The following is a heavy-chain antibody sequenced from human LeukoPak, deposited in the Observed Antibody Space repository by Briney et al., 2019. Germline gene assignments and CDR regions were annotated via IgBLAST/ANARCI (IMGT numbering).Heavy chain of an antibody. CDR1: GYTFTGYY. CDR3: ARDPYSNYFDY. Sequence: ASMKVSCKSSGYTFTGYYMHWVRQAPGQGLEWMGWINPSTGGINYAQKFQGRVTMTRDTSISAAYMELSRLRSDDTAVYYCARDPYSNYFDYWGQGTLVTVSS. CDR2: INPSTGGI. J-gene: IGHJ4*02. V-gene: IGHV1-2*02. D-gene: IGHD5-18*01.